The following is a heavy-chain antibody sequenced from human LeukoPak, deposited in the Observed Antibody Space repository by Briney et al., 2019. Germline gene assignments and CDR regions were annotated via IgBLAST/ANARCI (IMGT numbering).Heavy chain of an antibody. CDR3: ARGGYSGSPFSR. Sequence: GGSLRLSCAASGFTFSSYEMNWVRQAPGKGLEWVSYISSSGSTIYYADSVKGRFTISRDNAKNSLYLQMNSLRAEDTAVYYCARGGYSGSPFSRWGQGTLVTVSS. D-gene: IGHD1-26*01. J-gene: IGHJ4*02. CDR1: GFTFSSYE. V-gene: IGHV3-48*03. CDR2: ISSSGSTI.